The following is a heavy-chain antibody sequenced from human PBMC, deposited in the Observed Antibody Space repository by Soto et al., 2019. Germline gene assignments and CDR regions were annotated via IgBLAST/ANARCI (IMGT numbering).Heavy chain of an antibody. V-gene: IGHV1-69*13. J-gene: IGHJ6*02. Sequence: SVKVSCKAPGGTFSSYAISWVRPAPGPGLEWMGGIIPIFGTANYAQKFQGRVTITACESTSTAYMELNSLKSEDTAVYYCARAGVVVPAAMSGYYYYGMDVRGQGTTVTVSS. CDR2: IIPIFGTA. CDR3: ARAGVVVPAAMSGYYYYGMDV. D-gene: IGHD2-2*01. CDR1: GGTFSSYA.